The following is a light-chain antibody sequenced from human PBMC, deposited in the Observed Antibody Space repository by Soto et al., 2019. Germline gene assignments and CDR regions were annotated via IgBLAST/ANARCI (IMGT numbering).Light chain of an antibody. CDR3: SAYAGSNKLV. CDR2: KVT. Sequence: QSALTQPSSASGSPGESVTMSCTGTSRDVGAYVYVSWFQQHPGKAPKLLIYKVTKRPSGVPDRFSGSRSGNTASLTVSGLQVEDEADYYCSAYAGSNKLVFGGGTKVTVL. CDR1: SRDVGAYVY. J-gene: IGLJ2*01. V-gene: IGLV2-8*01.